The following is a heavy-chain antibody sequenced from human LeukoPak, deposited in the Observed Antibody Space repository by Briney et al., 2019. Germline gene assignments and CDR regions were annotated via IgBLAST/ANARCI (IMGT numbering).Heavy chain of an antibody. CDR1: GFTFSSYA. Sequence: GRSLRLSCAASGFTFSSYAMHWVRQAPGKGLEWVAVISYDGSNKYYADSVKGRFTISRDNSKNTLYLQMNSLRAEDTAVYYCAREARFGESLGYYYGMDVWGQGTTVTVSS. CDR2: ISYDGSNK. D-gene: IGHD3-10*01. J-gene: IGHJ6*02. CDR3: AREARFGESLGYYYGMDV. V-gene: IGHV3-30*04.